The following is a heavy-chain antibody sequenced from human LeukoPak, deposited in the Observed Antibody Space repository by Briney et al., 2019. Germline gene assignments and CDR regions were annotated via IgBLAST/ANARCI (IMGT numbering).Heavy chain of an antibody. Sequence: SETLSLTCTVSGGALSSGGYYWTWIRQPPGKGLEWIGNIYHSGTPYYNPSLKSRVTLSVDRSKNQFSLKMTSVTAADTAVYYCARPLYHYDSSGSLGYWGQGTLVTVSS. CDR2: IYHSGTP. V-gene: IGHV4-30-2*01. CDR1: GGALSSGGYY. D-gene: IGHD3-22*01. CDR3: ARPLYHYDSSGSLGY. J-gene: IGHJ4*02.